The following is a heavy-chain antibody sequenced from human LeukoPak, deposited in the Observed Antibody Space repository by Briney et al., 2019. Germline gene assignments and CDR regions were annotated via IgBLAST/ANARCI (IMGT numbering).Heavy chain of an antibody. J-gene: IGHJ4*02. CDR3: ARDPPGIAASGTGG. Sequence: GGSLRLSCAASGFTVSNNYMNWVRQAPGKGLEWVSLIYSGGTTEYADSVKGRFTISRDNSKNTLYLQMNSLRVEDTAMYYCARDPPGIAASGTGGWGQGTLVTVSS. CDR2: IYSGGTT. D-gene: IGHD6-13*01. V-gene: IGHV3-53*01. CDR1: GFTVSNNY.